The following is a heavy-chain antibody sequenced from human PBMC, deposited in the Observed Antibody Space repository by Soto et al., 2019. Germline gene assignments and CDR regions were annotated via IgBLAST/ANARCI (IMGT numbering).Heavy chain of an antibody. CDR1: VGSASSGSYY. J-gene: IGHJ6*02. CDR3: ARESSLMDV. V-gene: IGHV4-61*01. CDR2: IYYSGST. Sequence: VGLLESAPGLVKPSETLSLPCTVSVGSASSGSYYWSRIRQPPGKGLEWIGYIYYSGSTNYNPSLKSRVTISVDTSKNQFSLKLSSVTAADTAVYYCARESSLMDVWGQGTTVTVSS.